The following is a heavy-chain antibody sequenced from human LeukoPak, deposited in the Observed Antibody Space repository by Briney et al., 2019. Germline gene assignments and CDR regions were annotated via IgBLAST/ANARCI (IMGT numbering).Heavy chain of an antibody. CDR1: GFTFSNYF. V-gene: IGHV3-7*01. CDR2: IKQDGSEK. D-gene: IGHD3-16*01. CDR3: TRELWPGDY. J-gene: IGHJ4*02. Sequence: GGSLRLSCAASGFTFSNYFMGWVRQAPGKGLEWVADIKQDGSEKNYVDSVKGRFTISRDNAKSTLYLQTNSLRGEDTALYYCTRELWPGDYWGQGTLVTVSS.